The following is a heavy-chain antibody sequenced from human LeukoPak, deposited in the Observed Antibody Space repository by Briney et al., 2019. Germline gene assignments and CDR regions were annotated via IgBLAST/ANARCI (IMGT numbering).Heavy chain of an antibody. V-gene: IGHV4-61*02. D-gene: IGHD3-22*01. J-gene: IGHJ4*02. CDR2: IYTSGST. Sequence: SETLSLTCTVSGGSISSGSYYWSWIRQPAGKGLEWIGRIYTSGSTNYNPSLKSRATISVDTSKNQFSPKLSSVTAADTAVYYCARVPRGGYSVTVDYWGQGTLVTVSS. CDR1: GGSISSGSYY. CDR3: ARVPRGGYSVTVDY.